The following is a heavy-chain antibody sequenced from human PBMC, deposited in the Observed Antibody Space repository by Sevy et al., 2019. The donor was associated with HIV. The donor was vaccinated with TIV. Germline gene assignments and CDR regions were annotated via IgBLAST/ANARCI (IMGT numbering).Heavy chain of an antibody. CDR1: GFTFSSYG. D-gene: IGHD3-10*01. CDR2: ISYDGSNK. Sequence: GGSLRLSCAASGFTFSSYGMHWVRQAPGKGLEWVAVISYDGSNKYYADSVKGRFTISRDNSENTLYLQMNSLRAEDTAVYYCAKEGVGRFGELFVDDYWGQGTLVTVSS. CDR3: AKEGVGRFGELFVDDY. J-gene: IGHJ4*02. V-gene: IGHV3-30*18.